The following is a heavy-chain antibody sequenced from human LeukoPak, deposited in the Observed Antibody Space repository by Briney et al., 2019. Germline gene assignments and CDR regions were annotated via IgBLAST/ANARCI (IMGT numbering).Heavy chain of an antibody. J-gene: IGHJ4*02. Sequence: SQTLSLTCAVSGDSVSSNSATWNWIRQSPSRGLEWLGRTYYRSQWYNDYAVSVKSRITINPDTFKNHFSLQLNSVTPEDTAVYYCARGAVELFDYWGQGTLVTVSS. D-gene: IGHD1-26*01. CDR1: GDSVSSNSAT. CDR3: ARGAVELFDY. V-gene: IGHV6-1*01. CDR2: TYYRSQWYN.